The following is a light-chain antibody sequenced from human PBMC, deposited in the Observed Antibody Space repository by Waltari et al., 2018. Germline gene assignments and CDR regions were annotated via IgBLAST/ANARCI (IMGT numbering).Light chain of an antibody. V-gene: IGKV1-6*01. Sequence: AIQMTQSPSSLSASVGDRVTITCRASQDIRNDLGWYQQKPGEAPKLLIYAASNLQSGVPSKFSGSGSGTDFTLTISSLQPEDFATYYCQQYGSSPPLTFGGGTKVEIK. CDR1: QDIRND. CDR3: QQYGSSPPLT. J-gene: IGKJ4*01. CDR2: AAS.